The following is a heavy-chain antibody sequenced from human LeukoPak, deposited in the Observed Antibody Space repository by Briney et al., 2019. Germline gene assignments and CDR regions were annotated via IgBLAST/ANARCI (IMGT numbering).Heavy chain of an antibody. Sequence: GGSLRLSCAASGFTFSSYAMHWVRQAPGKGLEWVTVISYDGNNKYYADSVKGRFTISRDNSKNTLYLQMNSLRAEDTAVYYCARDTAYGGSTYYYYYMDVWGKGTTVTISS. CDR1: GFTFSSYA. CDR2: ISYDGNNK. D-gene: IGHD4-23*01. J-gene: IGHJ6*03. V-gene: IGHV3-30*04. CDR3: ARDTAYGGSTYYYYYMDV.